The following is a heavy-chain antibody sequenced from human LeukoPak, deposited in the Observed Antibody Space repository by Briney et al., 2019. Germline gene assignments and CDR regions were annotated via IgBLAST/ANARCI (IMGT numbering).Heavy chain of an antibody. D-gene: IGHD3-10*01. CDR1: DDSIRSSAYY. Sequence: SETLSLTCAVSDDSIRSSAYYWGRIRQPPGKGLEWIGSIYYSGSTYYNPSLKSRVTISIDTSKNQFSLKLSSVTAADTAVYYCASEPYGSGSFLGAFDIWGQGTMVTVSS. CDR3: ASEPYGSGSFLGAFDI. V-gene: IGHV4-39*01. J-gene: IGHJ3*02. CDR2: IYYSGST.